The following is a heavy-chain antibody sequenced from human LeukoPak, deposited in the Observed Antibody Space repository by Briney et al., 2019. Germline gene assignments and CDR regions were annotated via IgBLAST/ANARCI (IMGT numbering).Heavy chain of an antibody. J-gene: IGHJ4*02. CDR2: INHSGST. CDR1: GGSFSGYY. V-gene: IGHV4-34*01. Sequence: SETLSLTCAVYGGSFSGYYWSWIRQPPGKGLEWIGEINHSGSTNYNPSLKSRVTISVDTSKNQFSLKLSSVTAADTGVYYCARGAGYYDSSGLYWGQGTLVTVSS. D-gene: IGHD3-22*01. CDR3: ARGAGYYDSSGLY.